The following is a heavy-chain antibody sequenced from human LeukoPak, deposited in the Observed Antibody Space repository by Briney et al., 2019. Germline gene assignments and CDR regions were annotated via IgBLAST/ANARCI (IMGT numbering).Heavy chain of an antibody. CDR1: GFTFSHYT. CDR2: ITSSSIYI. D-gene: IGHD3-22*01. J-gene: IGHJ4*02. Sequence: GGSLRLSCAASGFTFSHYTMNWVRQAPGKGLEWVSSITSSSIYIYYADSVKGRFTISRDNAKSSLYLQMNSLRAEDTAVYYCATSRYDSSGYYGIIGYWGQGTLVTVSS. V-gene: IGHV3-21*01. CDR3: ATSRYDSSGYYGIIGY.